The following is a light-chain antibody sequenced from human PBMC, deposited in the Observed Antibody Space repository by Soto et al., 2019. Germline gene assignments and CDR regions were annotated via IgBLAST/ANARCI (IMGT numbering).Light chain of an antibody. CDR3: CSYVGNVL. CDR2: EDI. Sequence: QSALTQPASLSGSPGQSITISCTGTSSDIGSYNFVSWYQHHPGEAPKLVLYEDIKRPSGVSNRFSGSKSGNTASLTISGLQAEDEAVYYCCSYVGNVLFGGGTKVTVL. CDR1: SSDIGSYNF. V-gene: IGLV2-23*01. J-gene: IGLJ2*01.